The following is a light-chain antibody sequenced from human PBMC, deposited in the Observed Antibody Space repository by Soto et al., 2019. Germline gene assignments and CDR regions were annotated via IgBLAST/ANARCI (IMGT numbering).Light chain of an antibody. CDR1: QSISTS. Sequence: DIPMAQSPSSLSASVGGRVTITCRASQSISTSLNWYQQKSGKAPHLLVYAASFLQSGVPSRFSGSGSGTDFTLTISSLQPEDSATYYCLQTYSGHHTFDQGTELEIK. CDR3: LQTYSGHHT. V-gene: IGKV1-39*01. J-gene: IGKJ2*01. CDR2: AAS.